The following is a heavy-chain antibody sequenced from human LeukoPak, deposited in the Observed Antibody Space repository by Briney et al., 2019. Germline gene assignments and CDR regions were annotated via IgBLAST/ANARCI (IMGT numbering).Heavy chain of an antibody. J-gene: IGHJ6*03. CDR1: GFTVSSNY. CDR3: ADVGSPYYYYMDV. Sequence: GGSLRLSCAASGFTVSSNYMSWVRQAPGKGLKWVSIIYSDGSTYYADSVKGRFTISRDNSKNMLYLQMNSLRAEDTAVYYCADVGSPYYYYMDVWGKGTTVTISS. V-gene: IGHV3-66*01. CDR2: IYSDGST. D-gene: IGHD1-26*01.